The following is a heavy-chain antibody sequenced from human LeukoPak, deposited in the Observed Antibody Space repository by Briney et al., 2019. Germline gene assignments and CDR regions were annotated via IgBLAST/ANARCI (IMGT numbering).Heavy chain of an antibody. CDR1: GFIFSSNW. CDR3: AIIGDHSNAFDI. Sequence: GGSLRLSCAGSGFIFSSNWMSWVRQAPGKGLEWVGNIKQDGSEKYYVDSVKGRFTISRDNAKNSVFLQMNSLGAEDSAVYYCAIIGDHSNAFDIWGQGTMVTVSS. D-gene: IGHD7-27*01. J-gene: IGHJ3*02. V-gene: IGHV3-7*01. CDR2: IKQDGSEK.